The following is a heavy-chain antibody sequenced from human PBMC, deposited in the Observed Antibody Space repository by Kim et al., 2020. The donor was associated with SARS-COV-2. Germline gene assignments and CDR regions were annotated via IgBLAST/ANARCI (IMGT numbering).Heavy chain of an antibody. J-gene: IGHJ3*02. CDR1: GGSISSSSYY. Sequence: SETLSLTCTVSGGSISSSSYYWGWIRQPPGKGLEWIVSIYYSGSTYYNPSLKSRVTISVDTSKNQFSLKLSSVTAADTAVYYCARDLRWVGYSGYVRHAFDIWGQGTMVTVSS. CDR2: IYYSGST. CDR3: ARDLRWVGYSGYVRHAFDI. V-gene: IGHV4-39*07. D-gene: IGHD5-12*01.